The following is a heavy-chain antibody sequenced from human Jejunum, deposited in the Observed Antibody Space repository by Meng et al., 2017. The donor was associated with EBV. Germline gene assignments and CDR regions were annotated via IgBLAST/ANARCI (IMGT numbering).Heavy chain of an antibody. J-gene: IGHJ4*02. Sequence: VQLVGAGGCLVQPGGSLCLSCVGSGYTFSNYGWHWVRQTPGKGLVWVSRINEDGTHTDYADSVKSRFTISRDNAKNTLTLQMNSLRVEDKAVYYCSRDLRGPFDYWGQGTLVTVSS. CDR1: GYTFSNYG. CDR2: INEDGTHT. V-gene: IGHV3-74*01. CDR3: SRDLRGPFDY. D-gene: IGHD3-16*01.